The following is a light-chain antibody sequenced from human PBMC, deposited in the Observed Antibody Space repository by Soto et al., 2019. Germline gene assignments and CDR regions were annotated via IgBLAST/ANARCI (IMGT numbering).Light chain of an antibody. J-gene: IGLJ2*01. V-gene: IGLV2-14*03. Sequence: QSALTQPASVSGSPGQTITISCTGTSSDIGDYKYVSWYKQHPGKAPKHMIYDVSNRPSGVYDRFSGSKSGNTASLTISGLQAEDEADYFCSSYTSTSIVIFGGGTKLTVL. CDR1: SSDIGDYKY. CDR2: DVS. CDR3: SSYTSTSIVI.